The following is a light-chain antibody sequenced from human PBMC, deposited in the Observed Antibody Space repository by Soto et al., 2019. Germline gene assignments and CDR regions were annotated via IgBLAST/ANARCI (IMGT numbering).Light chain of an antibody. J-gene: IGLJ1*01. CDR2: EVS. CDR1: SSDVGGYNY. V-gene: IGLV2-14*01. Sequence: QSALTQPASVSGSPGQSITISCTGTSSDVGGYNYVSWYQHHPGRAPKLMIYEVSNRPSGVSDRFSGSKSGNTASLTISGLQAEDEADYYCSSYTSRGTYVFGTGTKLTVL. CDR3: SSYTSRGTYV.